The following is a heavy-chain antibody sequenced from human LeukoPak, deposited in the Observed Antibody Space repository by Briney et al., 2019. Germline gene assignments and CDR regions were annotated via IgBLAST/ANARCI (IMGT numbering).Heavy chain of an antibody. J-gene: IGHJ6*04. CDR2: INTDGSST. CDR3: ARDLSRKGMDV. Sequence: GGSLRLSCAASGFTFSSYWMHWVRQAPGKGLVWVSRINTDGSSTSYADSVKGRFTISRDNAKNTLYLQMNSLRAEDTAAYYCARDLSRKGMDVWGKGTTVTVSS. CDR1: GFTFSSYW. D-gene: IGHD2/OR15-2a*01. V-gene: IGHV3-74*01.